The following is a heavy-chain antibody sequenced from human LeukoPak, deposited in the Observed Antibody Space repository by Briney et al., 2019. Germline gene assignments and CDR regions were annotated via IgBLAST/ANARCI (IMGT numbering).Heavy chain of an antibody. D-gene: IGHD5-24*01. CDR2: IYYSGNT. Sequence: SETLSLTCTVSGGSISSSSYYCGWIRQPPGKGLEWIGSIYYSGNTYYNPSLKSRVTMSVDTSKNQFSLKLSSVTAADTAVYYCASLEMATKDFDYWGQGTLVTVSS. CDR3: ASLEMATKDFDY. V-gene: IGHV4-39*07. J-gene: IGHJ4*02. CDR1: GGSISSSSYY.